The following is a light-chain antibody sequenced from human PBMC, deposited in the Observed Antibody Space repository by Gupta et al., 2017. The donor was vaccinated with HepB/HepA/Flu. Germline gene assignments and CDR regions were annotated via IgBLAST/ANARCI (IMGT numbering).Light chain of an antibody. J-gene: IGKJ5*01. CDR3: QQRSNWPST. Sequence: EIVLTQSLATLSLSPGERATLSCRASHSLSSYLAWYQQKPGQAPRLLIYDASNRATGIPARFSGSGSGTYFPRTISRLEPEDVAVYYCQQRSNWPSTFGQGTRLEIK. CDR2: DAS. CDR1: HSLSSY. V-gene: IGKV3-11*01.